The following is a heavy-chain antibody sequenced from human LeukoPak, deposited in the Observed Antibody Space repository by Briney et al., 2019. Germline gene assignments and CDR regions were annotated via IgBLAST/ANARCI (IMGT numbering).Heavy chain of an antibody. CDR2: INPDSGGA. D-gene: IGHD2-15*01. J-gene: IGHJ4*02. V-gene: IGHV1-2*06. Sequence: GASVKVSCKASGYTFTGNFMHWLRQAPGQGLEWMGLINPDSGGANYAQKFQGRVTMTRDTSISTAYMELRRLRSDDTAVYYCARGTDCSGGSCLDYWGQGTLVTVSS. CDR1: GYTFTGNF. CDR3: ARGTDCSGGSCLDY.